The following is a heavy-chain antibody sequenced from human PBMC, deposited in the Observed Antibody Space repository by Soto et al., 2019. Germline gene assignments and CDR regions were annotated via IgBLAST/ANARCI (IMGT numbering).Heavy chain of an antibody. D-gene: IGHD3-10*01. CDR1: GGSLSCYH. Sequence: KPSETRSRTCTVSGGSLSCYHWSWVRQPAGKGLEWIGRVHSTGSTDYNPSVKSRITVSLDTSKKQFSLKLKSVTAADTALYFCARDSVSLTLFDYWGQGIQVTVSS. CDR3: ARDSVSLTLFDY. J-gene: IGHJ4*02. V-gene: IGHV4-4*07. CDR2: VHSTGST.